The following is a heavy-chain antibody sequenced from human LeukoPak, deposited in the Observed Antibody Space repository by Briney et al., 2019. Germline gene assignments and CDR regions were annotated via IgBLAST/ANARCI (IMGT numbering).Heavy chain of an antibody. CDR1: VFTFSSYE. V-gene: IGHV3-48*03. CDR2: ISSSGSTI. CDR3: ARDSLPYDYVWGSYRFFDP. Sequence: GGSLRLSCAASVFTFSSYEMNWVRQAPGKGLECVSYISSSGSTIYYADSVKGRFTISRDNAKNSLYLQMDSLRAEDTAVYYCARDSLPYDYVWGSYRFFDPWGQGTLVTVSS. J-gene: IGHJ5*02. D-gene: IGHD3-16*02.